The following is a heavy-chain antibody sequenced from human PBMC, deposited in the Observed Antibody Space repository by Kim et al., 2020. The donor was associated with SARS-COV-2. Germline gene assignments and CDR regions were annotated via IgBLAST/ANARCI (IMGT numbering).Heavy chain of an antibody. J-gene: IGHJ6*02. Sequence: GGSLRLSCVASGFSFSCCAMTWVRQVPGKGPECVSSISHDGTSSHYANSVRGRFTISRDDSKNTLYLQLNSLRGDDTALYYCAKDVWDYSGMDVWGQGTTVTVSS. CDR1: GFSFSCCA. CDR3: AKDVWDYSGMDV. D-gene: IGHD1-26*01. V-gene: IGHV3-23*01. CDR2: ISHDGTSS.